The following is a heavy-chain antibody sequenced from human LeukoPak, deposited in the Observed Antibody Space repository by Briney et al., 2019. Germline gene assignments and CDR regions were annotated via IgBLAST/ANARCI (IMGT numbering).Heavy chain of an antibody. J-gene: IGHJ4*02. CDR3: AKGSSTIYSGGSCYIDN. D-gene: IGHD2-15*01. Sequence: GASLRLSCAASGFTFSSYAMSWVRQAPGKGLEWVSAISGSGGSTYYADSVKGRFTISRDNSKNTLYLQMNSLRAEDTAVYYCAKGSSTIYSGGSCYIDNWGQGTLVTVSS. CDR1: GFTFSSYA. V-gene: IGHV3-23*01. CDR2: ISGSGGST.